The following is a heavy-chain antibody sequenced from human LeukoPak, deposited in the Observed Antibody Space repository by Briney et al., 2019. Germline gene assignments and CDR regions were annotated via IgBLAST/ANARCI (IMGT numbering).Heavy chain of an antibody. CDR3: ARGRSDSSGWTEFDY. V-gene: IGHV1-8*03. CDR2: MNPNSGNT. D-gene: IGHD6-19*01. Sequence: GASVKVSCKASGYTFTSYDINWVRQATGQGLEWMGWMNPNSGNTGYAQRFQGRVTITRNTSISTAYMELSSLRSEDTAVYYCARGRSDSSGWTEFDYWGRGTLVTVSS. CDR1: GYTFTSYD. J-gene: IGHJ4*02.